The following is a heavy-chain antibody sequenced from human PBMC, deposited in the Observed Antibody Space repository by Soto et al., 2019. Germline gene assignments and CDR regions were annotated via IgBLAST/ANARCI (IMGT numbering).Heavy chain of an antibody. D-gene: IGHD2-21*02. Sequence: ASVKVSCKASGYTFTGYYMHWVRQAPGQGLEWMGWINPNSGGTNYAQKFQGRVTMTRDTSISTAYMELSRLRSDDTAVYYCARIKAYCGGDCPSDYWGQGTLVTISS. CDR3: ARIKAYCGGDCPSDY. CDR1: GYTFTGYY. J-gene: IGHJ4*02. CDR2: INPNSGGT. V-gene: IGHV1-2*02.